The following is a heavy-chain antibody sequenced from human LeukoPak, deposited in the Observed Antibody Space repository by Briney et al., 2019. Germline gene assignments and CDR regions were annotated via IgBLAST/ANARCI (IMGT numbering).Heavy chain of an antibody. Sequence: SETLSLTCTVSGGSVSSGSYYWSWIRQPPGKGLEWIGYIYYSGSTNYNPSLKSRVTISVDTSKNQFSLKLSSVTAADTAVYYCARDLGDDFGYWFDPWGQGTLVTVSS. D-gene: IGHD4-17*01. CDR2: IYYSGST. V-gene: IGHV4-61*01. CDR3: ARDLGDDFGYWFDP. J-gene: IGHJ5*02. CDR1: GGSVSSGSYY.